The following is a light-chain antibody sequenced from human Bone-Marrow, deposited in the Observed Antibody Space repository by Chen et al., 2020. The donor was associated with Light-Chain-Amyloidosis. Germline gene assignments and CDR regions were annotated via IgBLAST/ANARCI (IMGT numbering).Light chain of an antibody. CDR2: EVT. CDR3: SSYTITNTLV. V-gene: IGLV2-14*01. CDR1: SSDVGGDNH. J-gene: IGLJ1*01. Sequence: QSALTQPASVSGSPGQSITISCTGTSSDVGGDNHGSWYQQHPDKAPKLMIYEVTNRPSLVPARFSGYTSDNTASLTISGLQTEDEADYFCSSYTITNTLVFGSGTRVTVL.